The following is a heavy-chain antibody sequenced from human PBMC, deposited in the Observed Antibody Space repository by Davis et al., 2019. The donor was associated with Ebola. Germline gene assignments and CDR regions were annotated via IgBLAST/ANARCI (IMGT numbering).Heavy chain of an antibody. Sequence: ASVKVSCKASGYTFTDYHMHWVRQAPGQGLEWMGWINPNSGGTNSAQKFQGRVTMTRDTSITTGYMELSRLRSDDTAVYYCARDYSSGWYTHWGQGTLVTVSS. CDR3: ARDYSSGWYTH. CDR2: INPNSGGT. CDR1: GYTFTDYH. J-gene: IGHJ4*02. V-gene: IGHV1-2*02. D-gene: IGHD6-19*01.